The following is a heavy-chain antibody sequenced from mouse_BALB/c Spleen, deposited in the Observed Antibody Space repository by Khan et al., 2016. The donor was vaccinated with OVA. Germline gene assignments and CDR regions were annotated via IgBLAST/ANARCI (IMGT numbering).Heavy chain of an antibody. CDR3: ARREDI. V-gene: IGHV2-9*02. Sequence: QVQLKQSGPGLVAPSQSLSITCTVSGFSLTSYGVHWVRQPPGKGLEWLGVIWEGGTINNKSGLMSRLRIRKESSKSQVLLKMNSLQTDGTAMYYGARREDIWGQGTTLTVSS. J-gene: IGHJ2*01. D-gene: IGHD1-3*01. CDR1: GFSLTSYG. CDR2: IWEGGTI.